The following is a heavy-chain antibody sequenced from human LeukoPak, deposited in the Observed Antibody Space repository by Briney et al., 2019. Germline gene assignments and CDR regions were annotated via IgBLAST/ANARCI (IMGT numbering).Heavy chain of an antibody. CDR3: AIGLPASGSFAV. J-gene: IGHJ3*01. CDR1: GFTVSSNY. V-gene: IGHV3-66*01. CDR2: IYTDGSA. D-gene: IGHD3-10*01. Sequence: GGSLRLSCAASGFTVSSNYMAWVRQAPGKGLEWVSVIYTDGSAYFAQSVKAKFTMSRENSKNTVFLQMNSLRAEDTAVYYCAIGLPASGSFAVWGQGTMVTVSS.